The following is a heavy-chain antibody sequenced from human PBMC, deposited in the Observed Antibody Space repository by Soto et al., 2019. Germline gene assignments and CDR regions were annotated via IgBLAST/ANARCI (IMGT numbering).Heavy chain of an antibody. CDR3: ARDAAWGGWLLYDLDTGYYGMDV. CDR1: GGSIRSGDYY. V-gene: IGHV4-30-4*01. D-gene: IGHD3-3*01. Sequence: SETLSLTCTVSGGSIRSGDYYWSWIRQPPGKGLEWIGYIYYSGSTYYNPSLKSRVTISVDTSKNQFSLKLSSVTAADTAVYYCARDAAWGGWLLYDLDTGYYGMDVWGQGTTVTVSS. CDR2: IYYSGST. J-gene: IGHJ6*02.